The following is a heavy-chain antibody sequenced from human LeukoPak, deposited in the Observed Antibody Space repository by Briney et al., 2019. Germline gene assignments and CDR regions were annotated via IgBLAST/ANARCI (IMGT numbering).Heavy chain of an antibody. V-gene: IGHV1-2*02. Sequence: GASVKVSCRASGYSFTTYAMNWLRQAPGEGLEWMGWINPNSGGTKYAQKFQGRVTMTRDTSINTAYMEVRRLTSDDTAVYYCARERGTLAVAGDAVDIWGQGTMVTVSS. CDR3: ARERGTLAVAGDAVDI. D-gene: IGHD6-19*01. CDR2: INPNSGGT. CDR1: GYSFTTYA. J-gene: IGHJ3*02.